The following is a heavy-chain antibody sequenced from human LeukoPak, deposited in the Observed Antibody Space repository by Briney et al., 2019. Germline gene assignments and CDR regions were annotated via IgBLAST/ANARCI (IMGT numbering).Heavy chain of an antibody. D-gene: IGHD2-15*01. J-gene: IGHJ6*02. Sequence: GGSLRLSCAASGFTFDDYAMHWVRHAPGKGLEWVSGISWNSGSIGYADSVKGRFTISRDNAKNSQYLQMNSLRAEDTALYYCAKDKGAVGAYGMDVWGQGTTVTVSS. V-gene: IGHV3-9*01. CDR3: AKDKGAVGAYGMDV. CDR2: ISWNSGSI. CDR1: GFTFDDYA.